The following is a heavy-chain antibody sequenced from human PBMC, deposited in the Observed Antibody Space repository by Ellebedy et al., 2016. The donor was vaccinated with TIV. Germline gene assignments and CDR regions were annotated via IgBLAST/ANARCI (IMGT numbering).Heavy chain of an antibody. CDR3: AKPGDRGAFYLFEY. CDR2: ISKDGSNK. V-gene: IGHV3-30*18. Sequence: PGGSLRLSCAASGFTFNNFGMHWVRQAPGKGLEWVALISKDGSNKYYADSVKGRFTISRGYPKNTLFLQMNSLTVADTAIYYCAKPGDRGAFYLFEYWGQGTLVTVSS. J-gene: IGHJ4*02. D-gene: IGHD3-10*01. CDR1: GFTFNNFG.